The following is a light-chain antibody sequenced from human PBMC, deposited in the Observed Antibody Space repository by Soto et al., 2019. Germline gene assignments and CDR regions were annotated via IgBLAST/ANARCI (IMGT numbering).Light chain of an antibody. CDR3: QQRNYWQVT. V-gene: IGKV3D-11*02. J-gene: IGKJ5*01. Sequence: EIVLTQSPGTLSVSPGERATLSCRASQSVSSKLAWYQQRPGQAPRLLIYDVSNRATGIPARFSGSGSGTDFTLNISSLEPEDFAVYYCQQRNYWQVTFGQGTRLEIK. CDR2: DVS. CDR1: QSVSSK.